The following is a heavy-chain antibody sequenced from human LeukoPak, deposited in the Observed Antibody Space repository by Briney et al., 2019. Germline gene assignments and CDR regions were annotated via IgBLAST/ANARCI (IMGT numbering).Heavy chain of an antibody. V-gene: IGHV3-30*18. Sequence: GGSLRLSCAAPGFTFSSYGMHWVRQAPGKGLEWVAVISYDGSNKYYADSVKGRFTISRDNSKNTLYLQMNSLRAEDTAVYYCAKDQSSSWWEFDYWGQGTLVTVSS. CDR3: AKDQSSSWWEFDY. J-gene: IGHJ4*02. D-gene: IGHD6-13*01. CDR1: GFTFSSYG. CDR2: ISYDGSNK.